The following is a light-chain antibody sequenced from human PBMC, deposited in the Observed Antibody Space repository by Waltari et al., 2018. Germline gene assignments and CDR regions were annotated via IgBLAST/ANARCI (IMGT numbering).Light chain of an antibody. J-gene: IGKJ1*01. CDR3: QQYNTYSRT. V-gene: IGKV1-5*01. CDR1: QSLSNW. Sequence: DIQMTQSPSTLSASIGDRVTITCRASQSLSNWLAWYQQKPGKAPKLLIYGASSLESGVPSRFSGSGSGTEFTPTISSLQPDDFATYYCQQYNTYSRTFGQGTTVEVK. CDR2: GAS.